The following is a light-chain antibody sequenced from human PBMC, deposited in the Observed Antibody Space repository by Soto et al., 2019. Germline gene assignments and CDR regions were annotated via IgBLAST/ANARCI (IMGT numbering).Light chain of an antibody. CDR2: DAS. CDR1: QSVSSF. V-gene: IGKV3-11*01. Sequence: DIVLTQSPATLSLSPGERATLSFRASQSVSSFLAWYQQKPGQAPRLLIYDASSRATGIPARFSGSGSGTDFTLTINNLEPEDFAVYYCQQRSNWPFTFGQGTRLEIK. CDR3: QQRSNWPFT. J-gene: IGKJ5*01.